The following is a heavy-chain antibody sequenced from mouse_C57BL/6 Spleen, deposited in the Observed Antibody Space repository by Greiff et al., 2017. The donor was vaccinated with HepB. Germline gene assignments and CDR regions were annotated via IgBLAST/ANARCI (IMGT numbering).Heavy chain of an antibody. Sequence: VQLQQSGAELVRPGASVKLSCTASGFNIKDDYMHWVKQRPEQGLEWIGWIDPENGDTEYASKFQGKATIKADTSSNTAYLQLSSLTSEDTAVYYCTTDYYGSRAMDYWGQGTSVTVSS. CDR1: GFNIKDDY. V-gene: IGHV14-4*01. CDR3: TTDYYGSRAMDY. J-gene: IGHJ4*01. CDR2: IDPENGDT. D-gene: IGHD1-1*01.